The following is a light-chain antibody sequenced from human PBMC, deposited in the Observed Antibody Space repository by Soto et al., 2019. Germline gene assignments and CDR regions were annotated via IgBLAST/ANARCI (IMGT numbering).Light chain of an antibody. CDR2: ETS. CDR3: QKYGSSPGT. Sequence: EIVLTQSPGTLSLSPGERATLSCRASQSVRDSHLAWYQQKPGQAPSLLIYETSSRATGIPDRFRGSGSVTEFALTITRVEPEDVAMYFCQKYGSSPGTFGQGNKVEI. CDR1: QSVRDSH. V-gene: IGKV3-20*01. J-gene: IGKJ1*01.